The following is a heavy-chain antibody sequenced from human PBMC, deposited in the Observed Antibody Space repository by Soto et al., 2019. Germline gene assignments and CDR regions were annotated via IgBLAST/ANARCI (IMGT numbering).Heavy chain of an antibody. CDR1: GFTFSSYT. D-gene: IGHD2-15*01. CDR3: TKARCSGDTCYVPDY. Sequence: EVQVLESGGGLVQPGGSLRLSCAAFGFTFSSYTMAWVRQAPGKGLEWVSSISGSGGSPYYADSVQGRFTISRDNYKNTVSLQMNSLRAEDTATYYCTKARCSGDTCYVPDYWSHGTLVIVSS. CDR2: ISGSGGSP. V-gene: IGHV3-23*01. J-gene: IGHJ4*01.